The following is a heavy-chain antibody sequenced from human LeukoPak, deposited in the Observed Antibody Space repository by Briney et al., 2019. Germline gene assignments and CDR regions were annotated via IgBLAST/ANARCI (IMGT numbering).Heavy chain of an antibody. Sequence: ASVKVSCKASGYTLTSYDINWVRQATGQGLEWMGWMNPNSGNTGYAQKFQGRVTMTRNTSISTAYMELSSLRSEDTAVYYCARGSSWYYGPAWFDPWGQGTLVTVSS. CDR2: MNPNSGNT. CDR1: GYTLTSYD. V-gene: IGHV1-8*01. D-gene: IGHD6-13*01. J-gene: IGHJ5*02. CDR3: ARGSSWYYGPAWFDP.